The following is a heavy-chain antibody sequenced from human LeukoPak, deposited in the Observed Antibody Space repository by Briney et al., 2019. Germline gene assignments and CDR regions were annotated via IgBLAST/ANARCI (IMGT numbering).Heavy chain of an antibody. CDR3: ARGLGNDYGDYGDPNDAFDI. CDR2: ISSSSSYI. D-gene: IGHD4-17*01. Sequence: PGGSLRLSCAASGFTFSSYNMNWVRQAPGKGLEWVSSISSSSSYIYYADSVKGRFTISRDNAKNSLYLQMNSLRAEDTAVYYCARGLGNDYGDYGDPNDAFDIWGQGTMVTVSS. CDR1: GFTFSSYN. V-gene: IGHV3-21*01. J-gene: IGHJ3*02.